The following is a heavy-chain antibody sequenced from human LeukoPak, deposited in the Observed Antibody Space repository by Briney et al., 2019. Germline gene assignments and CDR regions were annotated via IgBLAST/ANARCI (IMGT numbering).Heavy chain of an antibody. CDR3: AKAVTSDYHSLYYNYYMDV. Sequence: GGSLRLPCAASGFTFRSYAMHWVRQAPGKGLEWVAVISYDGSNKYFGDSVKGRFTISRDNSKNTLYPQMDSLRAEDTAIYYCAKAVTSDYHSLYYNYYMDVWGKGTTVTVSS. V-gene: IGHV3-30*18. CDR1: GFTFRSYA. CDR2: ISYDGSNK. D-gene: IGHD3-10*01. J-gene: IGHJ6*03.